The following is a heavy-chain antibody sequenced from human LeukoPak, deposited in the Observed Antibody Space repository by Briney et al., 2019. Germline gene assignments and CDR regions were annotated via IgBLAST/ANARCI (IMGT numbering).Heavy chain of an antibody. V-gene: IGHV4-59*01. CDR2: IYYSGTT. CDR3: AREDPQTTVPEGLDV. Sequence: SEALSLTCAVSGGSIGSYYWSWLRQPPGRGLEWIGYIYYSGTTNYNPSLKSRVTISVDTSKNPFSLKLTSVTAADTAMYYCAREDPQTTVPEGLDVWGQGTTVTVSS. J-gene: IGHJ6*02. D-gene: IGHD4-17*01. CDR1: GGSIGSYY.